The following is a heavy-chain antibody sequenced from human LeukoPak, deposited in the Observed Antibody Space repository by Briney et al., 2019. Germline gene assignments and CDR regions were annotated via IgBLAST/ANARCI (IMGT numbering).Heavy chain of an antibody. V-gene: IGHV3-15*01. D-gene: IGHD6-19*01. Sequence: GGSLRLSCAASGFTLSNVWMSWVRQAPGKGLEWVGRIKSRTDGGTTDYAAPVKGRFTVSRDDSKNTVYLQMNTLKTDDTGVYYCTTDLSGWCWIPSDFWGQGALVTVSS. CDR3: TTDLSGWCWIPSDF. J-gene: IGHJ4*02. CDR2: IKSRTDGGTT. CDR1: GFTLSNVW.